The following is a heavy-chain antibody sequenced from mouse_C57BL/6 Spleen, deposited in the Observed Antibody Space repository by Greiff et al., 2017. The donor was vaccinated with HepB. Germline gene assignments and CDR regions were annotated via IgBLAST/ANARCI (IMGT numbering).Heavy chain of an antibody. V-gene: IGHV1-81*01. CDR1: GYTFTSYG. CDR3: ARHHGDDYDGFDY. D-gene: IGHD2-4*01. CDR2: IYPRSGNT. J-gene: IGHJ2*01. Sequence: VQLQQSGAELARPGASVKLSCKASGYTFTSYGISWVKQRTGQGLEWIGEIYPRSGNTYYNEKFKGKATLTADKSSSTAYMELRSLTSEVSAVYFCARHHGDDYDGFDYWGQGTTLTVSS.